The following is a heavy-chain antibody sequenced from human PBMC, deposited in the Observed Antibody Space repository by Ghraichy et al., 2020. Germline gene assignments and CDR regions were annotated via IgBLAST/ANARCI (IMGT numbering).Heavy chain of an antibody. V-gene: IGHV3-66*01. D-gene: IGHD4-17*01. CDR3: ARDRWGTTVFDY. J-gene: IGHJ4*02. CDR2: IYSGGST. Sequence: GGSLRLSCAASGFTVSNNFMSWVRQAPGKGLEWVSFIYSGGSTYYADSVKGRFTISRDNSKNTLYLQMNSLRAGDTALYYCARDRWGTTVFDYWGQGTLVTVSS. CDR1: GFTVSNNF.